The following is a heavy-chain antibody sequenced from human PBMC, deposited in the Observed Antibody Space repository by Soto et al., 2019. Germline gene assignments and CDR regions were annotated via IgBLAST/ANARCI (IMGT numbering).Heavy chain of an antibody. D-gene: IGHD6-6*01. Sequence: EVQLVESGGGLVQPGGSLRLSCAASGFTFSSYEMNWVRQAPGKGLEWVSYISSSGSTIYYADSVKGRFTISRDNAKNSLYLQMNSLRAEDTAVYYCARDYEDSSSFFYYSYGMDVWGKGTTVNVSS. CDR3: ARDYEDSSSFFYYSYGMDV. CDR2: ISSSGSTI. V-gene: IGHV3-48*03. J-gene: IGHJ6*04. CDR1: GFTFSSYE.